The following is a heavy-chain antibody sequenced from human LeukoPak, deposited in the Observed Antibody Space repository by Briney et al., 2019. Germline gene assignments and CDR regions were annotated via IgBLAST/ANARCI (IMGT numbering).Heavy chain of an antibody. CDR3: ARVGPSAGYYFDS. CDR1: GFIVTSNY. V-gene: IGHV3-53*04. Sequence: PGGSLRLSCAASGFIVTSNYISWVRQAPGKGLEWVSIIYSGGHTYYADSVKGRFTISRHNSENTLYLQMSSLRPEDTAVYYCARVGPSAGYYFDSWGQGTLVTVSS. D-gene: IGHD3-3*01. J-gene: IGHJ4*02. CDR2: IYSGGHT.